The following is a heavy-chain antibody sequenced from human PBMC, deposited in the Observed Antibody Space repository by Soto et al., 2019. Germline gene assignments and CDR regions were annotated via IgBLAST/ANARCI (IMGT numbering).Heavy chain of an antibody. D-gene: IGHD5-18*01. CDR2: IWYDGSNK. Sequence: PGGSLRLSCAASGFTFSSYGMHWVRHAPGKGLEWVAVIWYDGSNKYYADSVKGRFTISRDNSKNTLYLQMNSLRAEDTAVYYCARARYSYGPDYWGQGTLVTVSS. V-gene: IGHV3-33*01. CDR3: ARARYSYGPDY. J-gene: IGHJ4*02. CDR1: GFTFSSYG.